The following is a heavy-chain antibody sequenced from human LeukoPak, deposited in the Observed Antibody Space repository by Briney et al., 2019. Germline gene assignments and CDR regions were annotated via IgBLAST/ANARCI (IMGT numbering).Heavy chain of an antibody. Sequence: GESLKISCKGSGYTFTNYWIGWVRQMPGKGLEYMGIIYPGDSDTRYSPSFEGQVTISADKSISTAYLQWSSLKASDTAMYFCARKFCSSTTCYVAFDMWGQGTMVTVSS. CDR2: IYPGDSDT. J-gene: IGHJ3*02. CDR1: GYTFTNYW. CDR3: ARKFCSSTTCYVAFDM. V-gene: IGHV5-51*01. D-gene: IGHD2-2*01.